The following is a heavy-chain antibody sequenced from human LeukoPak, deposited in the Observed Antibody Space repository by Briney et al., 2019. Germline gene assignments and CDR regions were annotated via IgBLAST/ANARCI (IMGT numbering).Heavy chain of an antibody. D-gene: IGHD4-17*01. J-gene: IGHJ4*02. CDR1: GFTFSSYW. CDR3: ASPNDYGAYEFDY. Sequence: GGSLRLSCAASGFTFSSYWMSWVRQAPGKGLEWVANIKQDGSEKYYVDSVKGRFPISRDNAQNSLYLQMNSLRAEDTAVYYCASPNDYGAYEFDYWGQGTLVTVYS. CDR2: IKQDGSEK. V-gene: IGHV3-7*01.